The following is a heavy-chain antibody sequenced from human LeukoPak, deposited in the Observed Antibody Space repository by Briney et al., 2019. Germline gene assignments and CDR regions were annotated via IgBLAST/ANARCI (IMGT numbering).Heavy chain of an antibody. CDR1: GFTFSSYW. V-gene: IGHV3-7*01. J-gene: IGHJ4*02. CDR2: IKQDGSEK. D-gene: IGHD2-21*02. Sequence: QPGGSLRLSCAASGFTFSSYWMSWVRQAPGKGLEWVANIKQDGSEKYYVDSVKGRFTISRDNAKNSLYLQMNSLRAEDTAVYYCARELSALVVTAQRPLLIFDYWGQGTLVTVSS. CDR3: ARELSALVVTAQRPLLIFDY.